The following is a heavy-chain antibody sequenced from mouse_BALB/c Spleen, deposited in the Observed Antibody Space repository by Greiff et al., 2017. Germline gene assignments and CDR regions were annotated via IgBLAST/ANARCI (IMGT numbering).Heavy chain of an antibody. J-gene: IGHJ4*01. V-gene: IGHV1-7*01. D-gene: IGHD1-1*02. CDR3: ERGGGNYYAMDD. CDR2: INPSTGYT. CDR1: GYTFTSYW. Sequence: QVQLQQSGVELAKPGASVKMSCKASGYTFTSYWMHWVKQRPGQGLEWIGYINPSTGYTEYNQKFKDKATLTADKSSSTAYMQLSSLTSEDSAVYYCERGGGNYYAMDDWGQGTAGTVSS.